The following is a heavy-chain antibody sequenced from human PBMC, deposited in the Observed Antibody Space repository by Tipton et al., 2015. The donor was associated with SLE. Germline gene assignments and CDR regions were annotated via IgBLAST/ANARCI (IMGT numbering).Heavy chain of an antibody. CDR2: IYYSGST. CDR1: GGSISSYF. Sequence: TLSLTCTVSGGSISSYFWSRIRQPPGKGLEWIGYIYYSGSTNYNPSLKSRVTISVDTSKNQFSLKLSSVTAADTAVYYCAKGGRSAILEVATDGAYEIWVQGKIVTVA. CDR3: AKGGRSAILEVATDGAYEI. V-gene: IGHV4-59*01. J-gene: IGHJ3*02. D-gene: IGHD3-3*01.